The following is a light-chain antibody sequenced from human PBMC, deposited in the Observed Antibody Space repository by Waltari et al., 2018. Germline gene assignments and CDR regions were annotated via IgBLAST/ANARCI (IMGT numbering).Light chain of an antibody. CDR3: CSYAGSSTFVV. Sequence: QSALTQPASVSGSPGQSITISCTGTSSDVGSYNLVSWYQQHQGKAPKLMIYEVSKRRSGFSIRFSSSKAGNTASRTISGLQAEDEADYYCCSYAGSSTFVVFGGGTKLTVL. J-gene: IGLJ2*01. CDR2: EVS. V-gene: IGLV2-23*02. CDR1: SSDVGSYNL.